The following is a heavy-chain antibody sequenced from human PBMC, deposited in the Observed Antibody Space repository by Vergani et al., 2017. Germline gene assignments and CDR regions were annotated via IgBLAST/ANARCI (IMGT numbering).Heavy chain of an antibody. CDR2: IIPIFGTA. CDR1: GGTFSSYA. D-gene: IGHD5-12*01. Sequence: QVQLVQSGAEVKKPGSSVKVSCKASGGTFSSYAIRWVRQAPGQGLEWMGGIIPIFGTANYAQKFQGRVTITADESTSTAYMELSSLRYEDTAVYYGARGDGDIGATIPSRGNYYYYYMDVWGKGTTVTVSS. CDR3: ARGDGDIGATIPSRGNYYYYYMDV. J-gene: IGHJ6*03. V-gene: IGHV1-69*12.